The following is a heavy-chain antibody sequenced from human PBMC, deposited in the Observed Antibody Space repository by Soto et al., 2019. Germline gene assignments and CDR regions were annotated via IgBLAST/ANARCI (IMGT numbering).Heavy chain of an antibody. J-gene: IGHJ6*03. CDR1: GFTFSDYY. CDR3: ASLKLESRRFLEWLSDYYYYMDV. CDR2: ISSSGSTI. V-gene: IGHV3-11*01. D-gene: IGHD3-3*01. Sequence: QVQLVESGGGLVKPGGSLRLSCAASGFTFSDYYMSWIRQAPGKGLEWVSYISSSGSTIYYADSVKGRFTISRDNAKNSLYLQMNSLRAEDTAVYYCASLKLESRRFLEWLSDYYYYMDVWGKGTTVTVSS.